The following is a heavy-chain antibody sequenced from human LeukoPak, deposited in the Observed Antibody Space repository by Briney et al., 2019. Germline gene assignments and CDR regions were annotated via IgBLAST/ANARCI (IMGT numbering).Heavy chain of an antibody. CDR2: XXTSGST. CDR3: ARESRATIFGVVIRDYYYGMDV. CDR1: GGSISSYY. Sequence: PSETLSLTCTVSGGSISSYYWSWIRQPAGKGLEXXXXXXTSGSTNYNPSLKSRVTMSVDTSKNQFSLKLSSVTAADTAVYYCARESRATIFGVVIRDYYYGMDVWGQGTTVTVSS. J-gene: IGHJ6*02. V-gene: IGHV4-4*07. D-gene: IGHD3-3*01.